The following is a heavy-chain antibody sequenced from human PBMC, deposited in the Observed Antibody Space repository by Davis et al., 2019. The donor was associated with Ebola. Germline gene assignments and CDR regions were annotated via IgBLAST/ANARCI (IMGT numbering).Heavy chain of an antibody. CDR2: TYYRSRWYH. D-gene: IGHD2-15*01. CDR3: ARDRGFIGYCSGGRCFHYWLDV. V-gene: IGHV6-1*01. J-gene: IGHJ5*02. Sequence: SQTLSLTCGISGDSVSNHYTAWTWIRQSPSTGLEWLGRTYYRSRWYHDSAPSLAGRISINADTSKNQFSLHLNSVTPEDTAVYYCARDRGFIGYCSGGRCFHYWLDVWGQGTLVTVSS. CDR1: GDSVSNHYTA.